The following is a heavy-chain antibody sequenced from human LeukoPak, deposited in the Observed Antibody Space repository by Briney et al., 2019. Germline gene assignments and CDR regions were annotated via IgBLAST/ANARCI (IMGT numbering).Heavy chain of an antibody. V-gene: IGHV3-30*01. Sequence: GGSLRLSCAASGFTFSSYAMHWVRQAPGKGLEWVAVISYDGSNKYYADPVKGRFTISRDNSKNTLYLQMNSLRAEDTAVYYCARDLISVVVPAAIGGDFDYWGQGTLVTVSS. D-gene: IGHD2-2*02. CDR3: ARDLISVVVPAAIGGDFDY. CDR2: ISYDGSNK. J-gene: IGHJ4*02. CDR1: GFTFSSYA.